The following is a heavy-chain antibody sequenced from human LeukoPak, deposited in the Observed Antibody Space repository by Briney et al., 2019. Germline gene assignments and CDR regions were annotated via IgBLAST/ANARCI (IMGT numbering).Heavy chain of an antibody. CDR1: GFNLRTFW. V-gene: IGHV3-74*01. D-gene: IGHD1-26*01. CDR3: VSDSGLRSGGDS. CDR2: ISPDGSVT. Sequence: PGGSLRLSCAASGFNLRTFWIHWIRQAAGGRLEWVSRISPDGSVTTYTASVKGRFAISRDNAKNTLYLEMNSLRADDAAIYYCVSDSGLRSGGDSWGQGTPVTVSS. J-gene: IGHJ4*02.